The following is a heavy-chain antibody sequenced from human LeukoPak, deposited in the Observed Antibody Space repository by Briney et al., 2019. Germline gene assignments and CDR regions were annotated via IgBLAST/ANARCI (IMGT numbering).Heavy chain of an antibody. V-gene: IGHV3-7*01. Sequence: GGSLRLSCAASGFTFSNYWMTWVRPAPGKGLEWVANIKQDGSEKYYMDSVKGRFTISRDNAKNSLYLQMNSLRAEDTAVYYCAREQQLWLFWGQGTLVTVSS. CDR2: IKQDGSEK. J-gene: IGHJ4*02. CDR1: GFTFSNYW. D-gene: IGHD5-18*01. CDR3: AREQQLWLF.